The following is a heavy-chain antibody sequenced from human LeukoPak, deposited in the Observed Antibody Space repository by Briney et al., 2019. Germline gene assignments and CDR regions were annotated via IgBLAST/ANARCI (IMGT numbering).Heavy chain of an antibody. CDR3: ATYSGSPRSFLS. Sequence: PGGSLSLSCTASGFTFSNYWMSWVRQAPGKGLEWVANIQDDGSGKYYVDSVRGRLTISRDNAAKTLYLQMNSLIAEDTAVYYCATYSGSPRSFLSWGQGTLVTVSS. J-gene: IGHJ5*02. CDR2: IQDDGSGK. CDR1: GFTFSNYW. D-gene: IGHD1-26*01. V-gene: IGHV3-7*05.